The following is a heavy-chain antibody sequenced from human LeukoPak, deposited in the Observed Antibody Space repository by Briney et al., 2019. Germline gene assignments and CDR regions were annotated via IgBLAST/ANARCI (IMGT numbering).Heavy chain of an antibody. D-gene: IGHD3-22*01. CDR2: ISGSGGST. Sequence: GGSLRLSCAASGFTFSSYAMSWVRQAPGKGLEWVSAISGSGGSTYYADSVKGRFTISRDNSKNALYLQMNSLRAEDTAVYYCAKGGGNYYDSSGYRRWGQGTLVTVSS. V-gene: IGHV3-23*01. CDR3: AKGGGNYYDSSGYRR. CDR1: GFTFSSYA. J-gene: IGHJ4*02.